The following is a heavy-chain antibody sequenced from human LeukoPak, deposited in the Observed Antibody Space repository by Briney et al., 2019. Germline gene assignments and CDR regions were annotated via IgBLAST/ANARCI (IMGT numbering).Heavy chain of an antibody. J-gene: IGHJ4*02. D-gene: IGHD3-16*01. V-gene: IGHV4-39*07. Sequence: PSETLSLTCSVSDGSISSCYYYWAWIRQPPGKGPEWIGSIYYSGSTYYNPSLKSRVTISVDTSKNQFSLKLSSVTAADTAVYYCAREGEGDYWGQGTLVTVSS. CDR2: IYYSGST. CDR1: DGSISSCYYY. CDR3: AREGEGDY.